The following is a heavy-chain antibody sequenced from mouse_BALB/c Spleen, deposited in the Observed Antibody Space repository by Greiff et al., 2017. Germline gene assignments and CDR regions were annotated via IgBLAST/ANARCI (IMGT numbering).Heavy chain of an antibody. CDR1: GYTFTDYE. Sequence: VQLQQSGAELVRPGASVTLSCKASGYTFTDYEMHWVKQTPVHGLEWIGAIDPETGGTAYNQKFKGKATLTADKSSSTAYMELRSLTSEDSAVYYCTREITFAYWGQGTLVTVSA. CDR3: TREITFAY. CDR2: IDPETGGT. V-gene: IGHV1-15*01. J-gene: IGHJ3*01. D-gene: IGHD2-4*01.